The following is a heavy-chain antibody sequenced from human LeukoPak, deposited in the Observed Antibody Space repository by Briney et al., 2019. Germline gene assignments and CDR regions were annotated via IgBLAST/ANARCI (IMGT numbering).Heavy chain of an antibody. J-gene: IGHJ4*02. CDR3: ARADWSPPYFDY. Sequence: GGSLRLSCAASEFTFSSYAMSWVRQAPGKGLEWVSAITGSGDSGDRTYYADSVKGRFTISRDNSKNTLYLQMNSLRAEDTAVYYCARADWSPPYFDYWGQGTLVTVSS. V-gene: IGHV3-23*01. CDR2: ITGSGDSGDRT. CDR1: EFTFSSYA. D-gene: IGHD3-9*01.